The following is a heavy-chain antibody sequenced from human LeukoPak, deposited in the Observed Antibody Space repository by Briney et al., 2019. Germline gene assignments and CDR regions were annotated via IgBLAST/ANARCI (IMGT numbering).Heavy chain of an antibody. CDR1: GFTFSSYA. D-gene: IGHD1-26*01. J-gene: IGHJ4*02. CDR3: ARGGALIDY. V-gene: IGHV3-23*01. Sequence: GGSLRLSCAASGFTFSSYAMSWVRQAPGKGLEWVSAISGSGGSTYYADSVKGRFTISRDNAKNSLYLQMNSLRAEDTAVYYCARGGALIDYWGQGTLVTVSS. CDR2: ISGSGGST.